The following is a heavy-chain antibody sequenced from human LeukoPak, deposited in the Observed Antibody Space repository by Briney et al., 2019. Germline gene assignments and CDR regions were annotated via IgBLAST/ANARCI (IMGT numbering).Heavy chain of an antibody. CDR1: GDSISSSSYY. CDR2: IYYSGST. V-gene: IGHV4-39*01. Sequence: SETLSLTCTVSGDSISSSSYYWGWIRQPPGKGLEWIGSIYYSGSTYYNPSLKSRVTISVDTSKNQFSLKLSSVTAADTAVYYCARHGEGPYGSGSYQDYWGQGTLVTVSS. J-gene: IGHJ4*02. D-gene: IGHD3-10*01. CDR3: ARHGEGPYGSGSYQDY.